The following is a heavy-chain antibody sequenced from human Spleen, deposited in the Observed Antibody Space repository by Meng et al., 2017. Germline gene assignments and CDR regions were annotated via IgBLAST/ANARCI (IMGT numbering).Heavy chain of an antibody. V-gene: IGHV1-2*06. CDR2: IIPNSGDT. CDR3: ARLTQLADY. J-gene: IGHJ4*02. D-gene: IGHD1-1*01. Sequence: ASVKVSCKPSGYPFTAYYIHWVRQAPGQGLEWMGHIIPNSGDTLYAPKFQGRVSMTADTSIGTAYVELSGLRSDDTAIYYCARLTQLADYWGQGTLVTVSS. CDR1: GYPFTAYY.